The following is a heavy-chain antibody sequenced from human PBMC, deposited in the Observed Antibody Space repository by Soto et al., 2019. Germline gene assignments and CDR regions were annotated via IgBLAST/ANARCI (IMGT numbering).Heavy chain of an antibody. CDR2: IYYSGST. CDR3: ARGGGTLRWSRLYWYFDL. J-gene: IGHJ2*01. V-gene: IGHV4-30-4*01. Sequence: QVQLQESGPGLVKPSQTLSLTCTVSGGSISSGDYYWSWIRQPPGKGLEWIGYIYYSGSTYYNPSLKSRVTISVDTSKNQFSLKLSSVTAADTAVYYCARGGGTLRWSRLYWYFDLWGRGTLVTVSS. D-gene: IGHD4-17*01. CDR1: GGSISSGDYY.